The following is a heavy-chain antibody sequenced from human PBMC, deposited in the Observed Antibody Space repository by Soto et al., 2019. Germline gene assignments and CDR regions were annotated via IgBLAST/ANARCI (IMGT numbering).Heavy chain of an antibody. V-gene: IGHV1-3*01. CDR1: GYTFTSYA. Sequence: GASVKVSYKASGYTFTSYAMPWVRQAPGQRLEWMGWINAGNGNTKYSQKFQGRVTITRDTSASTAYMELSSLRSEDTAVYYCARGITLPTPLDYWGQGTLVTVSS. CDR2: INAGNGNT. J-gene: IGHJ4*02. CDR3: ARGITLPTPLDY. D-gene: IGHD1-20*01.